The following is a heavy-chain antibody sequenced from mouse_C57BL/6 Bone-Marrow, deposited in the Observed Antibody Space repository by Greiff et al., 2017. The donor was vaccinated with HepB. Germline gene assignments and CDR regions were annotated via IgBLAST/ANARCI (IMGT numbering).Heavy chain of an antibody. D-gene: IGHD3-2*02. CDR2: IDPSDSYT. V-gene: IGHV1-59*01. J-gene: IGHJ4*01. Sequence: QVQLQQPGAELVRPGTSVKLSCKASGYTFTSYWMHWVKQRPGQGLEWIGVIDPSDSYTNYNQKFKGKATLTVEPSSSTAYMQLSSLTSEDSAVYCGAQTAQAKAMDYWGQGTSVTVSS. CDR1: GYTFTSYW. CDR3: AQTAQAKAMDY.